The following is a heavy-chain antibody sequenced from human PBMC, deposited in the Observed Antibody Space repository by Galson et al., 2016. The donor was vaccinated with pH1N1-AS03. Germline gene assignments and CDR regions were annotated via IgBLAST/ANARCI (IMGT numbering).Heavy chain of an antibody. Sequence: PALVKPTQTLTLTCTFSGFSLRTSGVGVGWIRQPPGKALEWLALIYWDDGKRYSPSLKSRLTITKDTSKNQVVLTMTNMDPVDTATYYCAHGPYWSDPWGQGTLVTVSS. J-gene: IGHJ5*02. CDR1: GFSLRTSGVG. V-gene: IGHV2-5*02. CDR3: AHGPYWSDP. CDR2: IYWDDGK.